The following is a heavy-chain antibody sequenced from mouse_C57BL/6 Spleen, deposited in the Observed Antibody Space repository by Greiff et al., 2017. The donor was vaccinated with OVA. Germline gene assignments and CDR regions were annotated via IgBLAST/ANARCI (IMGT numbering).Heavy chain of an antibody. CDR3: AKLDSSGSYAMDY. Sequence: EVQRVESGGGLVKPGGSLKLSCAASGFTFSDYGMHWVRQAPEKGLEWVAYLSSGSSTIYYADTVKGRFTISRDNAKNTLFLQMTSLRSEDTAMYYCAKLDSSGSYAMDYWGQGTSVTVSS. V-gene: IGHV5-17*01. CDR1: GFTFSDYG. J-gene: IGHJ4*01. D-gene: IGHD3-2*02. CDR2: LSSGSSTI.